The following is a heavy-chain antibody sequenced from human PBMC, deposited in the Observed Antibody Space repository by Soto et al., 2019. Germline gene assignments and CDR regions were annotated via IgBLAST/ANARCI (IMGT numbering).Heavy chain of an antibody. Sequence: GGSLRLSCAASGFTFSSYSMNWVRQAPGKGLEWVSSISSSSSYIYYADSVKGRFTISRDNAKNSLYLQMNSLRAEDTAVYYCARDNLSGSYIFDYWGQGTLVTVSS. CDR3: ARDNLSGSYIFDY. CDR1: GFTFSSYS. V-gene: IGHV3-21*01. D-gene: IGHD1-26*01. J-gene: IGHJ4*02. CDR2: ISSSSSYI.